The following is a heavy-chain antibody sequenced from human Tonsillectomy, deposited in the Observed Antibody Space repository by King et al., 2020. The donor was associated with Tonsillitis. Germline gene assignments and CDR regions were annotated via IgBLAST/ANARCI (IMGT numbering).Heavy chain of an antibody. CDR3: PTTYTDLWFGDGHY. CDR1: GFTFSNAW. V-gene: IGHV3-15*07. J-gene: IGHJ4*02. D-gene: IGHD3-10*01. CDR2: IQSKTDGVKQ. Sequence: VQLVESGGDLVKPGGSLRLSCAASGFTFSNAWMNWVRQVPGKGLEWVGRIQSKTDGVKQDYAEPVQGGFTISRDDSKNTLFLLMKSLKTEDTAVYYSPTTYTDLWFGDGHYWGQGTLVTVSS.